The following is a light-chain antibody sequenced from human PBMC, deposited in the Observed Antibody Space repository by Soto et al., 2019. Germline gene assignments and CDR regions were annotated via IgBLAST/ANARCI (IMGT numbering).Light chain of an antibody. CDR1: SSDVGGYNY. Sequence: QSVLTQPRSVSGSPGQSVTISCSGTSSDVGGYNYVSWYQQYPGAAPKLMIYDVTMRPSGVPYRFSGPKSGNTASLTISGLQAEDEADYYCCSYAGSYTFYVFGGGTKVTV. CDR2: DVT. CDR3: CSYAGSYTFYV. V-gene: IGLV2-11*01. J-gene: IGLJ1*01.